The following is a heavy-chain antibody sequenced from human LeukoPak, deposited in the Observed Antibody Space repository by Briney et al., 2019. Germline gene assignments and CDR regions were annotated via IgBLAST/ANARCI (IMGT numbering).Heavy chain of an antibody. J-gene: IGHJ5*02. CDR2: ISHDGSKK. V-gene: IGHV3-30*03. CDR3: AMYSSSAGWLDP. Sequence: GRSLRLSCAASGFTFSSYGIHWVRQAPGKGLEWVALISHDGSKKYYADSVKGRFTISRDNSKNTLYLQMNSLRAEDTAVYYCAMYSSSAGWLDPWGQGTLVTVSS. D-gene: IGHD6-19*01. CDR1: GFTFSSYG.